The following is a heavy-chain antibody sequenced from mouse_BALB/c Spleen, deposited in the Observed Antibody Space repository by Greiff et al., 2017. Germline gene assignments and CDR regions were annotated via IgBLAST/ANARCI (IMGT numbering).Heavy chain of an antibody. CDR3: ARHGEITTVVAFYAMDY. CDR2: ISSGGSYT. V-gene: IGHV5-9-3*01. D-gene: IGHD1-1*01. CDR1: GFTFSSYA. J-gene: IGHJ4*01. Sequence: EVKLVQSGAGLVKPGASLKFSCAASGFTFSSYAMSWVRQTPEKGLEWVATISSGGSYTYYPDSVKGRFTISRDNAKNTLYLQMSSLRSEDTAMYYCARHGEITTVVAFYAMDYWGQGTSVTVSS.